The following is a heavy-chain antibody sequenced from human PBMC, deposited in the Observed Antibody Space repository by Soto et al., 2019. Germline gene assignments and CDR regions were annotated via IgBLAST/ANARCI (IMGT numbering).Heavy chain of an antibody. CDR2: IWYDGSKE. Sequence: VVSLILSCLLSVFTFISYCFHWVRQAPVKGLEWVAVIWYDGSKEYYADSVRVRFTISRDDSKNTLYLQMNSPRAEDTAVYYCASDKYWEFDMWGQRTMVTVSS. J-gene: IGHJ3*02. CDR1: VFTFISYC. V-gene: IGHV3-33*01. CDR3: ASDKYWEFDM. D-gene: IGHD1-26*01.